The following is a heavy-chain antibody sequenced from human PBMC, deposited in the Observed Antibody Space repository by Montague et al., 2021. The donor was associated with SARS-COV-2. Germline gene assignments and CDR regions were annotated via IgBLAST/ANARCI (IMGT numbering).Heavy chain of an antibody. D-gene: IGHD6-13*01. J-gene: IGHJ4*02. CDR2: IDWDDDK. Sequence: PALVKPTQALTLTCTFSGFSLSTSGMCASWIRQPPGKALEWPARIDWDDDKYYSTSLKTRLTISKDTSKNQVVLTMTNMDSVDTATYYCAREIAAAPDYWGQGTLVTVSS. CDR3: AREIAAAPDY. CDR1: GFSLSTSGMC. V-gene: IGHV2-70*11.